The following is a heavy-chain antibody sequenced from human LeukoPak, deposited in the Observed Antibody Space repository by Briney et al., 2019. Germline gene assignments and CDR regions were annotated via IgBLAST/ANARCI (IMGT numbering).Heavy chain of an antibody. Sequence: GGSLRLSCAASGFTVSTYYMTWVRQAPGKGLECVSVIYSGGSTYYADSVKGRFTVSRDNSKNTLYLQMDSLRAEDTAMYYYARGLGYCTSTTCLLPFDYWGQGTLVTVSS. D-gene: IGHD2-2*01. J-gene: IGHJ4*02. CDR2: IYSGGST. V-gene: IGHV3-53*01. CDR3: ARGLGYCTSTTCLLPFDY. CDR1: GFTVSTYY.